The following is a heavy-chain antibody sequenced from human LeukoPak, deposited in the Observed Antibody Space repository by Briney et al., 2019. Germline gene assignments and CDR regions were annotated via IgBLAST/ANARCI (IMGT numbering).Heavy chain of an antibody. CDR1: GFTFSTYG. V-gene: IGHV3-30*03. CDR2: ISYDGSNK. D-gene: IGHD6-19*01. CDR3: ARDRAVAGLFDN. Sequence: GGSLRLSCAASGFTFSTYGMHWVRQAPGKGLEWVAVISYDGSNKYYADSVKGRFTISRDNSKNTLYLQMNSLRAEDTAVYYCARDRAVAGLFDNWGQGTLVTVSS. J-gene: IGHJ4*02.